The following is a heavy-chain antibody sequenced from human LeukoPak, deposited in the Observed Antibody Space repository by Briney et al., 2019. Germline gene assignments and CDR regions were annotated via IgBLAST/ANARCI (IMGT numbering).Heavy chain of an antibody. D-gene: IGHD3-3*01. Sequence: SETLSLTCTVSGGSISSSSYYWGWIRQPPGKGLEWIGFIYYSGSTDYNPSLKSRVTISVDTSKNQFSLKLSSVTAADTAVYYCARAHPDYDFWSGYYFDYWGQGTLVTVSS. CDR3: ARAHPDYDFWSGYYFDY. CDR1: GGSISSSSYY. CDR2: IYYSGST. V-gene: IGHV4-39*07. J-gene: IGHJ4*02.